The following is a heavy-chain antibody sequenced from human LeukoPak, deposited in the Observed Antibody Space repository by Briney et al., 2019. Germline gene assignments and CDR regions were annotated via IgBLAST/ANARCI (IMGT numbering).Heavy chain of an antibody. V-gene: IGHV4-34*01. CDR2: IDHSGST. CDR1: GGSFSGYN. D-gene: IGHD2-2*01. Sequence: SETLSLTCAVYGGSFSGYNWRWVRQPPGKGLEWIGEIDHSGSTNYSPSLKSRVTISVDTSKNQFSLKVSSVTAADTAVYYCARGGCSSTSCLYRYYGMDVWGKGTTVTVSS. CDR3: ARGGCSSTSCLYRYYGMDV. J-gene: IGHJ6*04.